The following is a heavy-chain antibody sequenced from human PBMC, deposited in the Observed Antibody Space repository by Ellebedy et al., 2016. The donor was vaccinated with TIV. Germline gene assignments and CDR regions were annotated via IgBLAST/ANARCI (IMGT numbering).Heavy chain of an antibody. CDR1: GYTFTANY. V-gene: IGHV1-2*02. CDR3: ARVRRGSSGMDV. J-gene: IGHJ6*02. D-gene: IGHD3-22*01. Sequence: ASVKVSCKASGYTFTANYIHWVRQATGHGLEWMGWVNTDSGSTNFAQRFQGRVTITRDTSVNTAYMELSRLQSDDTATYYCARVRRGSSGMDVWGQGTTVTVS. CDR2: VNTDSGST.